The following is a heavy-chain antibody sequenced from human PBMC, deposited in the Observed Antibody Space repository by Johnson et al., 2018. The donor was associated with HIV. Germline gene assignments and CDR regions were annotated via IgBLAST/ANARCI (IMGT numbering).Heavy chain of an antibody. D-gene: IGHD2-15*01. Sequence: QEQLVESGGGLVQPGGSLRLSCAASGFTVSSNYMSWVRQAPGKGLEWVSAISGSGRTTYYADSVKGRFTISRDNAKNSLYLQMNSLRAEDTAVYYCATEGGTGAFDIWGQGTMVTVSS. J-gene: IGHJ3*02. CDR2: ISGSGRTT. CDR3: ATEGGTGAFDI. V-gene: IGHV3-11*04. CDR1: GFTVSSNY.